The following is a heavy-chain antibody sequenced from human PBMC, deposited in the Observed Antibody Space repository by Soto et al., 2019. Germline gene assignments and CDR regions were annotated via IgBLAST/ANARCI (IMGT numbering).Heavy chain of an antibody. CDR1: GFTFSSYW. Sequence: EVQLVESGGGLVQPGGSLRLSCAASGFTFSSYWMHWVRQAPGKGLVWVSRINSDGSSTSYADSVKGRFTISRDNAKNTLYLQMNRLRAEDTVVYYCQAILSLRGLVVVTAIDYWGQGTLVTVSS. CDR2: INSDGSST. J-gene: IGHJ4*02. D-gene: IGHD2-21*02. V-gene: IGHV3-74*01. CDR3: QAILSLRGLVVVTAIDY.